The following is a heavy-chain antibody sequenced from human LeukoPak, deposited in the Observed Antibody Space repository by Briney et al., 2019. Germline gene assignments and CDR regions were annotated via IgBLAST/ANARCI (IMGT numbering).Heavy chain of an antibody. J-gene: IGHJ6*02. V-gene: IGHV3-21*01. CDR1: GFTFSYYS. CDR3: ASLDPDAGNSQGGQRLPLPNYYYYTMDS. Sequence: PGGSLRLSCAASGFTFSYYSMNWVRQAPGKGLEWVSSISGSRGNICYADSVKGRFTISRDNAKNSLSLQMNCLRAEDTAVHYCASLDPDAGNSQGGQRLPLPNYYYYTMDSWGQGTTVTVSS. CDR2: ISGSRGNI. D-gene: IGHD6-25*01.